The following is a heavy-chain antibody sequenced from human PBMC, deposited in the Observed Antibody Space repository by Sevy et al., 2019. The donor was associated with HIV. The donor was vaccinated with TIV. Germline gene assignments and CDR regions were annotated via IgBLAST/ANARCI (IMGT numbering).Heavy chain of an antibody. CDR2: IRMKANSYAT. D-gene: IGHD2-2*03. CDR1: GFTFSGSA. V-gene: IGHV3-73*01. CDR3: TTYLGYCRSTSCHYYFDN. J-gene: IGHJ4*02. Sequence: GGSLRLSCTASGFTFSGSALHWVRQASGEGLEWVGRIRMKANSYATAYAASVKGRFIISRDDSKNSAYLQMNSLKTEDTAVYYCTTYLGYCRSTSCHYYFDNWGQGTLVTVSS.